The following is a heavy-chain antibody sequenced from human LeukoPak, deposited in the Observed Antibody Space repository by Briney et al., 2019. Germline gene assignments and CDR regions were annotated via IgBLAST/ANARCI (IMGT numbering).Heavy chain of an antibody. D-gene: IGHD3-3*01. CDR3: ARDSNGYYDFWSGYNKYNWFDP. V-gene: IGHV1-8*03. CDR1: GYTFTSYD. J-gene: IGHJ5*02. CDR2: MNPNSGNT. Sequence: ASVKVSCKASGYTFTSYDINWVRQATGQGLEWMGWMNPNSGNTGYAQKFQGRVTITRNTSISTAYMELSSLRSEDTAVYYCARDSNGYYDFWSGYNKYNWFDPWGQGTLVTVSS.